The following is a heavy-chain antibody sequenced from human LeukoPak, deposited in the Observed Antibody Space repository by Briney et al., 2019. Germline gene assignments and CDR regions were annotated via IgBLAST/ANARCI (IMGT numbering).Heavy chain of an antibody. D-gene: IGHD3-10*01. J-gene: IGHJ5*02. CDR1: GFTFSNAW. Sequence: GGSLRLSCAAPGFTFSNAWMSWVRQAPGKGLEWVGRIKSKTDGGTTDYAAPVKGRFTISRDDSKNTLYLQMNSLKTEDTAVYYCTTDPITMVRGADPNNWFDPWGQGTLVTVSS. V-gene: IGHV3-15*01. CDR2: IKSKTDGGTT. CDR3: TTDPITMVRGADPNNWFDP.